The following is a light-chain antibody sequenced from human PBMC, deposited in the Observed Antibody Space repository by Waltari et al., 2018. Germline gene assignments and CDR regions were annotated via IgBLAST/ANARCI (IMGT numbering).Light chain of an antibody. CDR2: DAS. Sequence: DIQMTQSPSMLSASVGDRVTITCRASQTIRGWLAWYQLKPGLAPKLLIYDASNLGGGVPSRFSGSGFGTNFTLTISSLQPDDFATYYCQQYNIYSPQAFGQGTKVEVK. V-gene: IGKV1-5*01. J-gene: IGKJ1*01. CDR3: QQYNIYSPQA. CDR1: QTIRGW.